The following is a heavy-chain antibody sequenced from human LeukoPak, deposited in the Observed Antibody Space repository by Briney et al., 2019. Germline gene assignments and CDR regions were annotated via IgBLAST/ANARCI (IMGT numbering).Heavy chain of an antibody. CDR2: IWSDGSNR. D-gene: IGHD4-11*01. CDR1: GFIFSHYG. CDR3: ARDAQRGFDYSNSLEY. Sequence: GGSLRLSCAASGFIFSHYGMHWVRQAPGKGLEWVAVIWSDGSNRFYAGSVKGRFTISRDNSQNTVFLQMDSLRVEDTAMYYCARDAQRGFDYSNSLEYWGHGTLVTVSS. J-gene: IGHJ4*01. V-gene: IGHV3-33*01.